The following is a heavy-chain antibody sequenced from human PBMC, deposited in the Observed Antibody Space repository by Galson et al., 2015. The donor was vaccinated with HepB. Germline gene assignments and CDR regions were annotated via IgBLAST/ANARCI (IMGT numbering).Heavy chain of an antibody. D-gene: IGHD2-2*01. CDR3: AKDRRRYCSSTSCAEIDY. CDR2: ISGRGGST. Sequence: SLRLSCAASGFTFSSYAMSWVRQAPGKGLEWVSAISGRGGSTYYADSVKGRFTISRDNSKNTLYLQMNSLRAEDTAVYYCAKDRRRYCSSTSCAEIDYWGQGTLVTVSS. J-gene: IGHJ4*02. V-gene: IGHV3-23*01. CDR1: GFTFSSYA.